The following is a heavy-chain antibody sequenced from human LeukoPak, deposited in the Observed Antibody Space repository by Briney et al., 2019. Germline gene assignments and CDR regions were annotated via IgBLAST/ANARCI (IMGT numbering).Heavy chain of an antibody. CDR3: ARDGSSWSFDY. V-gene: IGHV3-11*01. CDR1: GFTFSDYY. J-gene: IGHJ4*02. D-gene: IGHD6-13*01. Sequence: GGSLRLSCAASGFTFSDYYMNWIRQAPGQGLGWVSYITSSGSTIYYADSVKGRFTISRGNAKNSLYLQMNSLRAEDTAVYYCARDGSSWSFDYWGQGTLVTVSS. CDR2: ITSSGSTI.